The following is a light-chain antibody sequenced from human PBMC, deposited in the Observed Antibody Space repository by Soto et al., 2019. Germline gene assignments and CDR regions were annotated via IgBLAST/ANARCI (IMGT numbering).Light chain of an antibody. CDR3: QSYGSTLSARDV. J-gene: IGLJ1*01. CDR1: SSNIGAGYD. CDR2: GNI. V-gene: IGLV1-40*01. Sequence: QSVLTQPPSVSGAPGQRVTISCTGSSSNIGAGYDVHWYQQRPGTAPKLLIFGNINRPSGVPDRFSGSKSGTSASLAITGLQAEDEGDYYCQSYGSTLSARDVFGTGTKVTVL.